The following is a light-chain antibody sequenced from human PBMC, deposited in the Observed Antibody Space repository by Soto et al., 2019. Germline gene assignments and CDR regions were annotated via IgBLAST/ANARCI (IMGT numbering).Light chain of an antibody. CDR2: DAS. Sequence: EIVLTQSPATLSLSPGERATLSCRASQSVSSYLAWYQQKPGQAPRLLIYDASNRATGIPARFSGSGSGTDFTLTISGLEPEDFATYYCQQYNDYSAWTFGQGTKVDIK. J-gene: IGKJ1*01. CDR3: QQYNDYSAWT. V-gene: IGKV3-11*01. CDR1: QSVSSY.